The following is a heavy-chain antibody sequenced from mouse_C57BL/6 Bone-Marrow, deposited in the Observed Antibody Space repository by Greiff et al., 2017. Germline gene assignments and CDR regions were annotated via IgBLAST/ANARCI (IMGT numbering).Heavy chain of an antibody. D-gene: IGHD3-3*01. CDR3: ARYGQGSWFAY. CDR1: GYTFTDYN. CDR2: INPNNGGT. Sequence: VQLQQSGPELVKPGASVKIPCKASGYTFTDYNMDWVKQSHGKSLEWIGDINPNNGGTIYNQKFKGKATLTVDKSSSTAYMELRSLTSEDTAVYYCARYGQGSWFAYWGQGTLVTVSA. V-gene: IGHV1-18*01. J-gene: IGHJ3*01.